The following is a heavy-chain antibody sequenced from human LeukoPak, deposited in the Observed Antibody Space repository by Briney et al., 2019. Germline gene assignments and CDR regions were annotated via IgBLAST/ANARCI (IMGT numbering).Heavy chain of an antibody. CDR3: ASYHYYHDSSGYDLDY. J-gene: IGHJ4*02. CDR2: LYSTGST. CDR1: GGSFSGHY. Sequence: SETLSLTCAVPGGSFSGHYWSWIRQPPGKGLEWIGSLYSTGSTYYNPSLQSRVTVSVDTSKNQFSPKLSSVTAADTAVYYCASYHYYHDSSGYDLDYWGQGTLVSVSS. V-gene: IGHV4-39*01. D-gene: IGHD3-22*01.